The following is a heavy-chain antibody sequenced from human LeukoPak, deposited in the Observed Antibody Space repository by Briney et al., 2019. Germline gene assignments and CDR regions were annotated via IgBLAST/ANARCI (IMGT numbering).Heavy chain of an antibody. V-gene: IGHV3-74*01. CDR2: IDNGGGDT. J-gene: IGHJ4*02. Sequence: GGSLRLSCAASGFTFSNYWMHWVRQAPGKGLVWVSRIDNGGGDTRHADSVKGRFTISRDNSKNTLYLQMNSLRAEDTAVYYCAKGHDLDYFDYWGQGTLVTVSS. CDR1: GFTFSNYW. D-gene: IGHD3-3*01. CDR3: AKGHDLDYFDY.